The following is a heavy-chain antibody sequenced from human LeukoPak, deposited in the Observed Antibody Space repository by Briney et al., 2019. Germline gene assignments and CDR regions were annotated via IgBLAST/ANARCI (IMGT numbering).Heavy chain of an antibody. CDR2: ISYDGSNK. Sequence: PGRSLRLSCAASGFTFSSYGMHWVRQAPGKGLEWVAVISYDGSNKYYADSVKGRFTISRDNSKNTLYLQMNSLRAEDTAVYYCAKDVVIGGYSGYEGVGDYWGQGTLVTVSS. D-gene: IGHD5-12*01. J-gene: IGHJ4*02. CDR1: GFTFSSYG. V-gene: IGHV3-30*18. CDR3: AKDVVIGGYSGYEGVGDY.